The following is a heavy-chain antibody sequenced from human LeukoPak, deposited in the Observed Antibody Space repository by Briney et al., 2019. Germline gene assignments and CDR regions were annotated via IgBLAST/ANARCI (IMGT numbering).Heavy chain of an antibody. CDR2: IIPIFGTA. V-gene: IGHV1-69*06. J-gene: IGHJ3*02. CDR3: ARDRGGDGYNFAFDI. D-gene: IGHD5-24*01. CDR1: GGTFSSYA. Sequence: ASVKVSCKASGGTFSSYAISWVRQAPGQGLEWMGGIIPIFGTANYAQKFQGRVTITADKSTSTAYMELSSLRSEDTAVYYCARDRGGDGYNFAFDIWGQGTMVTVSS.